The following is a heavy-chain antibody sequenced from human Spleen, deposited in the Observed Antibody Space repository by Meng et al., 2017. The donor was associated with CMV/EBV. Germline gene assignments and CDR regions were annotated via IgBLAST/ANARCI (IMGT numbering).Heavy chain of an antibody. CDR2: IYYSGST. CDR1: DGSVSSDTYY. J-gene: IGHJ6*02. D-gene: IGHD6-6*01. CDR3: ARDYSSSSKGMDV. Sequence: LRLSCTVSDGSVSSDTYYWSWIRQYPGKGLEWIGYIYYSGSTYYNPSLKSRVTISIDTSKNQFSLKLNSVTAADTAVYYFARDYSSSSKGMDVWGQGTTVTVSS. V-gene: IGHV4-31*03.